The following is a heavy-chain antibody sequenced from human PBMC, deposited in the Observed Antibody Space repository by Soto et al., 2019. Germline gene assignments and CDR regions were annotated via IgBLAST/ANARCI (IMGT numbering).Heavy chain of an antibody. CDR3: ARGLLQAYCGGDCYAGG. CDR2: MNPNSGNT. Sequence: QVQLVQSGAEVKKPGASVKVSCKASGYTFTSYDINWVRQATGQGLEWMGWMNPNSGNTGYAQKFQGRVTMTRNTSISTAYMELSSLRSEDTAVYYCARGLLQAYCGGDCYAGGWGQGTLVTVSS. V-gene: IGHV1-8*01. CDR1: GYTFTSYD. J-gene: IGHJ4*02. D-gene: IGHD2-21*02.